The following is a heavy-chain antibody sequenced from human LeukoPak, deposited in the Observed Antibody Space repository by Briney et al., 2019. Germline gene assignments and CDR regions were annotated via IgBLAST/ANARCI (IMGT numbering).Heavy chain of an antibody. D-gene: IGHD3-10*01. J-gene: IGHJ4*02. CDR3: ARAGPPELLLWFGESPPHYFDY. CDR1: GYTFTSYY. CDR2: INPSGGST. Sequence: ASVKVSCKASGYTFTSYYMHWVRQAPGQGLEWMGIINPSGGSTSYAQKFQGRVTMTRDTSTSTVYMELSSLRSEDTAVYYCARAGPPELLLWFGESPPHYFDYWGQGTLVTVSS. V-gene: IGHV1-46*01.